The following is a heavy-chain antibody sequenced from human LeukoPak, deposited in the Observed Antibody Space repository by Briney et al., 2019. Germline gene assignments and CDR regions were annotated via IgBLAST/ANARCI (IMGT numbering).Heavy chain of an antibody. J-gene: IGHJ6*02. Sequence: ASVKVSCKASGYTFTSYDINWVRQATGQGLEWMGWMNPSSGNTGYAQKFQGRVTMTRNTSISTAYMELSSLRSEDTAVYYCARSGVVVPAAMNYYYGMDVWGQGTTVTVSS. CDR2: MNPSSGNT. D-gene: IGHD2-2*01. CDR1: GYTFTSYD. CDR3: ARSGVVVPAAMNYYYGMDV. V-gene: IGHV1-8*01.